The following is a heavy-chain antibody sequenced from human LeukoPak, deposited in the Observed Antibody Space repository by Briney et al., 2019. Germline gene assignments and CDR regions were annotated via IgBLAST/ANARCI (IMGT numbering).Heavy chain of an antibody. CDR3: ARRITVSAKRYLDL. V-gene: IGHV5-51*01. J-gene: IGHJ4*02. Sequence: GESLKISCKGSGYIFNSYWIGGGRQMPGKGLEWMGIIYPGDSDTRYSPSFQGQVTISADKSISTAYLQWSSLKASDTAMYYCARRITVSAKRYLDLWGQGTLVTVSS. CDR1: GYIFNSYW. D-gene: IGHD6-19*01. CDR2: IYPGDSDT.